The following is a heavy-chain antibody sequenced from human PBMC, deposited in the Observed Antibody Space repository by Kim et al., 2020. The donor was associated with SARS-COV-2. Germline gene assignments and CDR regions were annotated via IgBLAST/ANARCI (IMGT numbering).Heavy chain of an antibody. V-gene: IGHV3-49*04. J-gene: IGHJ4*02. CDR3: TRVATILFPIVPWI. CDR2: IRSKAYGGTT. CDR1: GFTFGDYA. D-gene: IGHD5-12*01. Sequence: GGSLRLSCTASGFTFGDYAMSWVRQAPGKGLEWVGFIRSKAYGGTTEYAASVKGRFTISRDDSKSIAYLQMNSLKTEDTAVYYCTRVATILFPIVPWIWGQGTLVTVSS.